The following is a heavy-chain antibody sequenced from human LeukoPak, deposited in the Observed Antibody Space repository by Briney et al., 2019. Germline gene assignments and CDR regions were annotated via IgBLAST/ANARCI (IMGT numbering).Heavy chain of an antibody. V-gene: IGHV1-2*02. Sequence: GASVKVSCKASGYTFTGYYMHWVRQAPGQGLEWMGWINPNSGGTNYAQKFQGRVTMTRDTSISTAYMELSRLRSDDTAVYYCARDGSFGSGWYYYYYYMDVWGKGTTVTVSS. D-gene: IGHD6-19*01. CDR2: INPNSGGT. CDR1: GYTFTGYY. CDR3: ARDGSFGSGWYYYYYYMDV. J-gene: IGHJ6*03.